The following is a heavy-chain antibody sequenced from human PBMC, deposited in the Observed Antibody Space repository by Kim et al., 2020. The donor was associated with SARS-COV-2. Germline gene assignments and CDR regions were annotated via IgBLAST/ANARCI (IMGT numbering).Heavy chain of an antibody. CDR1: GGSISSYY. J-gene: IGHJ4*01. CDR2: IYYSGST. V-gene: IGHV4-59*01. Sequence: SETLSLTCTVSGGSISSYYWSWIRQPPGKGLEWIGYIYYSGSTNYNPSLKSRVTISVDTSKNQFSLKLSSVTAADTAVYYCARGSFLGYCSSTSCPFDY. CDR3: ARGSFLGYCSSTSCPFDY. D-gene: IGHD2-2*01.